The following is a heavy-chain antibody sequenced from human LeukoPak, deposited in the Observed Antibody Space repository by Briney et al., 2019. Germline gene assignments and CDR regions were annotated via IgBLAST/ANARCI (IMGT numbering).Heavy chain of an antibody. V-gene: IGHV4-59*01. CDR1: GGYISSYY. D-gene: IGHD3-10*01. CDR2: IYYSGST. J-gene: IGHJ6*03. CDR3: ARSLRESTMVRGVIITFPVYYYYMDV. Sequence: PSETLSLTCSVSGGYISSYYWSWIRQPPGKGLEWIGYIYYSGSTNYNSSLKSRVTISVDTSKNQFSLKLSSVTAADTAVYYCARSLRESTMVRGVIITFPVYYYYMDVWGKGTTVTVSS.